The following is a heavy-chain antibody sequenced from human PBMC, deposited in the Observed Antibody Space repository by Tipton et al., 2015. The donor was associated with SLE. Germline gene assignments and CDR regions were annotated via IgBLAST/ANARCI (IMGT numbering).Heavy chain of an antibody. D-gene: IGHD6-19*01. CDR2: IYTSGST. Sequence: TLSLTCTVSGGSISSYYWSWIRQPAGKGLEWIGRIYTSGSTNYNPSLKSRVTISVDTSKNQFSLKLSSVTAADTAVYYCARGRVAVAGNWFDPWGQGTLVTVSS. J-gene: IGHJ5*02. CDR1: GGSISSYY. V-gene: IGHV4-4*07. CDR3: ARGRVAVAGNWFDP.